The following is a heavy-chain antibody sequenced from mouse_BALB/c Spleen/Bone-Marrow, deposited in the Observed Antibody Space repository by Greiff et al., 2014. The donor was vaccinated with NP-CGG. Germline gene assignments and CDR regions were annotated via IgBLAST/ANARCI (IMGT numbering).Heavy chain of an antibody. CDR3: ARSRDGYDSFAY. D-gene: IGHD2-2*01. CDR2: INPSTGYT. Sequence: QVQLPQSGAELAKPWASVEMSCQASGYTFTSYWVHWGKQRPWQGLELIGYINPSTGYTEYNQKFKDKATLTADKSSSTAYMQLSSLTSEDSAVYYCARSRDGYDSFAYWGQGTLVTVSA. CDR1: GYTFTSYW. V-gene: IGHV1-7*01. J-gene: IGHJ3*01.